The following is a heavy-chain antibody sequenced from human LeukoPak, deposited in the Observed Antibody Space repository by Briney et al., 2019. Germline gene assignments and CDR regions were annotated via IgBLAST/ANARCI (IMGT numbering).Heavy chain of an antibody. CDR1: GFTHSSIF. V-gene: IGHV3-66*01. CDR2: IFIDGKT. J-gene: IGHJ3*01. Sequence: GGPLTLSRAASGFTHSSIFMSGVRHASGKGLEWVSIIFIDGKTFYADSVKGRFSNSRDNSKNALYLQMNSRRAEDMAMYYCARLGGATVVAPDAFDFWGQGTMVSVSS. D-gene: IGHD4-23*01. CDR3: ARLGGATVVAPDAFDF.